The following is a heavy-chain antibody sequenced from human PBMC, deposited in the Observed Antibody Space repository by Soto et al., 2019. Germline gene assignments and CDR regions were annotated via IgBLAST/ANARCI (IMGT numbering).Heavy chain of an antibody. CDR3: ARVPRSGYYTRYYYYGMDV. CDR2: ISAYNGNT. Sequence: ASVKVSCKASGYTFTSYGISRVRQAPGQGLEWMGWISAYNGNTNYAQKLQGRVTMTTDTSTSTAYMELRSLRSDDTAVYYCARVPRSGYYTRYYYYGMDVWGQGTTVTVSS. V-gene: IGHV1-18*04. J-gene: IGHJ6*02. D-gene: IGHD3-3*01. CDR1: GYTFTSYG.